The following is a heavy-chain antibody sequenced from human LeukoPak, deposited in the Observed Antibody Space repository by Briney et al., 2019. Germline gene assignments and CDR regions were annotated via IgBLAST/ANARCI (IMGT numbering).Heavy chain of an antibody. CDR3: ARGIIVGATWGENDNWFDP. V-gene: IGHV4-38-2*02. CDR1: GYSISSGYY. J-gene: IGHJ5*02. Sequence: SETLSLTCTVSGYSISSGYYWGWIRQPPGKGLEWIGSIYHSGSTNYNPSLKSRVTISVDKSKNQFSLKLSSVTAADTAVYYCARGIIVGATWGENDNWFDPWGQGTLVTVSS. D-gene: IGHD1-26*01. CDR2: IYHSGST.